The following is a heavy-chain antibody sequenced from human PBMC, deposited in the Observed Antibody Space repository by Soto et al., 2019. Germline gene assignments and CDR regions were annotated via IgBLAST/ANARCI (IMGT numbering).Heavy chain of an antibody. J-gene: IGHJ4*01. D-gene: IGHD2-2*01. Sequence: GGSLRLSCTASGYGFTFSTSAMSWVRQAPGKGLEWVSTFRESGGTTHYANSVKGRFTISRDTSKNMLYLQMNSLRAEDTAIYYCAKDSHWAIISPTNGYWGHGTLVTVSS. CDR2: FRESGGTT. V-gene: IGHV3-23*01. CDR1: GYGFTFSTSA. CDR3: AKDSHWAIISPTNGY.